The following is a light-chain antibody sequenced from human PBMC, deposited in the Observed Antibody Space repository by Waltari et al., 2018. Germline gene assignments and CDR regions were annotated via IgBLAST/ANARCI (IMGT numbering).Light chain of an antibody. CDR3: AAWDDSLGAWV. CDR1: GFHIGDHL. Sequence: QSVVTQPPSATGTLGQRVTMSCSGSGFHIGDHLVTWFQQLPGSAPKLLIYLNNQRPSGVPDRFSGSKSGTSASLAISGLQSEDEADYYCAAWDDSLGAWVFGGGTKLTVL. CDR2: LNN. V-gene: IGLV1-47*01. J-gene: IGLJ3*02.